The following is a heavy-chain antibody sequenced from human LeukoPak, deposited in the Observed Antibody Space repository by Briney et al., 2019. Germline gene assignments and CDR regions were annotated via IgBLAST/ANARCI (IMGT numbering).Heavy chain of an antibody. V-gene: IGHV3-30-3*01. J-gene: IGHJ4*02. CDR1: GFTFSSYA. CDR2: ISYDGSNK. CDR3: ARGSRKSIDY. Sequence: PGGSLRLSCAASGFTFSSYAMHWVRQAPGKGLEWVAVISYDGSNKYYADSVKGRFTISRDNSKNTLYLQMNSLRAGDTAVYYCARGSRKSIDYWGQGTLVTVSS.